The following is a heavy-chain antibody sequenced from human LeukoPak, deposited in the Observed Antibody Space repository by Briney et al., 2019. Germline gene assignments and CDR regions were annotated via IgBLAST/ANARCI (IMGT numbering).Heavy chain of an antibody. CDR2: IYYSGST. V-gene: IGHV4-31*03. D-gene: IGHD6-13*01. Sequence: SETLSLTCTVSGGSISSGGYYWSWIRQHPGKGLEWIGYIYYSGSTYYNPSLKSRVTISVDTSRNQFSLKLSSVTAADTAVYYCAGDRWQLVPPYYYYYMDVWGKGTTVTVSS. CDR3: AGDRWQLVPPYYYYYMDV. J-gene: IGHJ6*03. CDR1: GGSISSGGYY.